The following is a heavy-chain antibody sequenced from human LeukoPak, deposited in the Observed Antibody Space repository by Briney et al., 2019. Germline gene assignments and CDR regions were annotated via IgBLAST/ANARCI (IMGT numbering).Heavy chain of an antibody. CDR3: AKVTGSGSYPAYYYYAMCL. D-gene: IGHD3-10*01. CDR2: ISGSGDST. CDR1: GFTFSSYA. J-gene: IGHJ6*02. V-gene: IGHV3-23*01. Sequence: WGSLSLTCAASGFTFSSYAMNWVRQAAGKGLEWVSVISGSGDSTYYADSVKGRFTISRDNSKNTLHLQMNSLRAEDTAVYYCAKVTGSGSYPAYYYYAMCLLGRGTTVTVSS.